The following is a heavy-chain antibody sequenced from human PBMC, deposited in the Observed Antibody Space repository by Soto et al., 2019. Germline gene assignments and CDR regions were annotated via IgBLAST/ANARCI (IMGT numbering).Heavy chain of an antibody. CDR3: ASPVPCSGGRCYHP. CDR1: GFTFSSYV. D-gene: IGHD2-15*01. Sequence: QVQLVESGGGVVQPGRSLRLSCAASGFTFSSYVMRWVRQAPGKGLEWVAVISYDGSNKYYADSVKGRFTISRDNSKNTLYLQMNSLRAEDTAVYYCASPVPCSGGRCYHPGGQGTLVTVSS. V-gene: IGHV3-30-3*01. CDR2: ISYDGSNK. J-gene: IGHJ4*02.